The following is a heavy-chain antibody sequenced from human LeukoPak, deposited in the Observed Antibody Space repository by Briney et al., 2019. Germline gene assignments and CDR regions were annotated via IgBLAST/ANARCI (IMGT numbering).Heavy chain of an antibody. CDR1: GYTFTNYW. CDR3: ARDWYFDL. J-gene: IGHJ2*01. CDR2: IYPADSDI. Sequence: GESLKISCKGSGYTFTNYWIGWVRQMPGKGLEWMGIIYPADSDIKYSPSVQGQVTISADKSISPAYLQWSSLKASDTAMYYCARDWYFDLWGRGTLVTISS. V-gene: IGHV5-51*01.